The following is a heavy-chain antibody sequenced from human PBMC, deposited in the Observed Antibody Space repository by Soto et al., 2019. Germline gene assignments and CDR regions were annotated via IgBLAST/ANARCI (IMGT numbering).Heavy chain of an antibody. D-gene: IGHD6-13*01. V-gene: IGHV2-26*01. CDR2: IFSNDEK. Sequence: QVTLKESGPVLVKPTETLTLTCTVSGFSLSNARMGVSWIRQPPGKALEWLAHIFSNDEKSYSTSLKSRLTSSKDPSKSQVVLTMTNMDPVDTATYYCARIPFSEQQLDDGYWGQGTLVTVSS. J-gene: IGHJ4*02. CDR1: GFSLSNARMG. CDR3: ARIPFSEQQLDDGY.